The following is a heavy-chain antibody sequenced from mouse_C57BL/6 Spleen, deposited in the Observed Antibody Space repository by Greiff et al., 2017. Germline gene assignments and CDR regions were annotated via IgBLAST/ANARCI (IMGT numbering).Heavy chain of an antibody. CDR2: IHPNSGST. J-gene: IGHJ4*01. V-gene: IGHV1-64*01. CDR3: AASTIVTTFYAMDY. D-gene: IGHD2-5*01. Sequence: QVQLQQPGAELVKPGASVKLSCKASGYTFTSYWMHWVKQRPGQGLEWIGMIHPNSGSTNYNEKFKSKATLTVDKSSSTAYMQLSSLTSEDSAVYYCAASTIVTTFYAMDYWGQGTSVTVSS. CDR1: GYTFTSYW.